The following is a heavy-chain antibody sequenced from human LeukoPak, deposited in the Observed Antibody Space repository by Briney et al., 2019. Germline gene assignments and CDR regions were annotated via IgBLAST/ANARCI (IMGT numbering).Heavy chain of an antibody. CDR2: IYYSGST. CDR1: GGSISSSSYY. D-gene: IGHD1-1*01. J-gene: IGHJ4*02. V-gene: IGHV4-39*01. Sequence: SEILSLTCTVSGGSISSSSYYWGWIRQPPGKGLEWIGSIYYSGSTYYNPSLKSRVTIYVDTSKNPFSLNLNSVTAADTAVYYCARRNRGVGTSPDYWGQGTLVTVSP. CDR3: ARRNRGVGTSPDY.